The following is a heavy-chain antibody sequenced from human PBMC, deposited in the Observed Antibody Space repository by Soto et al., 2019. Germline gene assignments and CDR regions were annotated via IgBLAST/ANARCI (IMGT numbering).Heavy chain of an antibody. V-gene: IGHV4-59*11. J-gene: IGHJ4*02. CDR2: IYYSGST. Sequence: SETMSVTSTVAGGYISSHYWSWIRQQTGKGLEWIGYIYYSGSTNYNPSLKSRVTISVDTSKNQFSLKLSSVTAADTAVYYCARAPRGNYGYPSYFDYWGQGTLVTVSS. CDR3: ARAPRGNYGYPSYFDY. CDR1: GGYISSHY. D-gene: IGHD3-10*01.